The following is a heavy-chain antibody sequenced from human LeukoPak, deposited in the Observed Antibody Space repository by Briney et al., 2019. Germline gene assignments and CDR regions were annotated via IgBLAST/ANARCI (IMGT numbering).Heavy chain of an antibody. CDR2: INHSGST. CDR1: GGSFSGYY. CDR3: ATLVVVPAAVHDAFDI. J-gene: IGHJ3*02. D-gene: IGHD2-2*02. V-gene: IGHV4-34*01. Sequence: SETLSLTCAVYGGSFSGYYWSWIRQPPGKGLEWIGEINHSGSTNYNPSLKSRVTISVDTSKNQFSLKLSSVTAADTAVYYCATLVVVPAAVHDAFDIWGQGTMVTVSS.